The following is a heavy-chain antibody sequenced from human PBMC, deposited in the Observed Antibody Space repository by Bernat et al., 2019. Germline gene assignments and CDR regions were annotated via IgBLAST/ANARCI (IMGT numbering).Heavy chain of an antibody. Sequence: QVQLVESGGGVVQPGRSLRLSCAASGFTFSSYGMHWVRQAPGKGLEWVAVIWYDGSNKYYAGSVKGRFTISRDNSKNTLYLQMNSLRAEDTAVYYCARDWKRGLEWLLGDAFDIWGQGTMVTVSS. CDR3: ARDWKRGLEWLLGDAFDI. D-gene: IGHD3-3*01. CDR1: GFTFSSYG. V-gene: IGHV3-33*01. J-gene: IGHJ3*02. CDR2: IWYDGSNK.